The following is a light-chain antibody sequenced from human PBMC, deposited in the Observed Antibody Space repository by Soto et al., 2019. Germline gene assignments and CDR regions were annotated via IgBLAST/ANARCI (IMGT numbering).Light chain of an antibody. CDR1: QSLLDSNDGNTY. V-gene: IGKV2-40*01. CDR3: LHRAQSPYT. Sequence: DIVMTQTPLFLPVTPGEPASISCRSSQSLLDSNDGNTYLDWYLQKPGQSPQLLIYTVSYRASGVPDRFSGSGSGTDFTLKISRVEAEDVGVYYCLHRAQSPYTFGQGTKM. CDR2: TVS. J-gene: IGKJ2*01.